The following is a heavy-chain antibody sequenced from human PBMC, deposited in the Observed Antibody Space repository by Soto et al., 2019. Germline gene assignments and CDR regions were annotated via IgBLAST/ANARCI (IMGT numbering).Heavy chain of an antibody. CDR3: ARQIAVAGSYYYGMDV. J-gene: IGHJ6*02. V-gene: IGHV5-51*01. CDR1: GYSFTSYW. D-gene: IGHD6-19*01. Sequence: GESLKISCKGSGYSFTSYWIGWVRQMPGKGLEWMGIIYPGDPDTRYSPSFQGQVTISADKSISTAYLQWSSLKASDTAMYYCARQIAVAGSYYYGMDVWGQGTTVTVSS. CDR2: IYPGDPDT.